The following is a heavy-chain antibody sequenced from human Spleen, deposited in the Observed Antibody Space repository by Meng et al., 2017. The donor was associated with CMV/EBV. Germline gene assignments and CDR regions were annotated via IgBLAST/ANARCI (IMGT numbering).Heavy chain of an antibody. J-gene: IGHJ4*02. CDR3: VHTWDSGDCSRTSCPGFDY. D-gene: IGHD2-2*01. CDR1: GFSLSTNGVG. CDR2: IYWNDDK. V-gene: IGHV2-5*01. Sequence: SGPTLVKPTQTLTLSCTFSGFSLSTNGVGVGWIRQPPGKALEWLGIIYWNDDKRYSPSLKSRLTITKDTSKNQVVFTMTNLDPVDTATYYCVHTWDSGDCSRTSCPGFDYWGQGTLVTVSS.